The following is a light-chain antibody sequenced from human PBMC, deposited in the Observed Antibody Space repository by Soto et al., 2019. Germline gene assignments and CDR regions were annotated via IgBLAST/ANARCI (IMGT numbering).Light chain of an antibody. CDR2: DNN. CDR3: AAWDDSLNGFYV. Sequence: QSVLTQPPSASGPPGQRIIISCSGSSSNIGRSTVTWYQQLPGTAPTLLIYDNNQRPSGFPDRFSASKSCISASLAISGLQTDAEADYYCAAWDDSLNGFYVFGTGTKLTVL. V-gene: IGLV1-44*01. J-gene: IGLJ1*01. CDR1: SSNIGRST.